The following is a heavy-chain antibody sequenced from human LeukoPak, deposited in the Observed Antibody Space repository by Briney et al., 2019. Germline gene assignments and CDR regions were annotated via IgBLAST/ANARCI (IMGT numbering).Heavy chain of an antibody. CDR1: GGSISSGGYY. D-gene: IGHD6-13*01. J-gene: IGHJ3*02. V-gene: IGHV4-30-2*01. Sequence: PPETLSLTCTVSGGSISSGGYYWSWIRQPPGKGLEWIGYIYHSGSTYYNPSLKSRVTISVDRSKNQFSLKLSSVTAADTAVYYCARMVGVIAAAGTAGGAFDIWGQGTMVTVSS. CDR3: ARMVGVIAAAGTAGGAFDI. CDR2: IYHSGST.